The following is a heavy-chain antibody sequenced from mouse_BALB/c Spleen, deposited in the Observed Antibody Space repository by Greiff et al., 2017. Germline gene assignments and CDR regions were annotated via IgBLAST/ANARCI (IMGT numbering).Heavy chain of an antibody. D-gene: IGHD2-3*01. CDR1: GYTFTSYY. CDR3: AREGGYGYYYWYFDV. CDR2: IYPGNGDT. J-gene: IGHJ1*01. V-gene: IGHV1-12*01. Sequence: QVQLQQPGAELVKPGASVKMSCKASGYTFTSYYMHWVKQKPGQGLEWIGAIYPGNGDTSYNQKFKGKATLTADKSSSTAYMQLSSLTSEDSAIYDCAREGGYGYYYWYFDVWGAGTTVTVSS.